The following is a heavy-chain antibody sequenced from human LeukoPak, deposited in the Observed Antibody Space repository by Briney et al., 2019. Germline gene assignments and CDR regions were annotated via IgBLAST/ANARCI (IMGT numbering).Heavy chain of an antibody. CDR2: IYHSGST. J-gene: IGHJ3*02. Sequence: PSETLSLTCAVSGGSISSSNWWSWVRQPPGMGLEWIGEIYHSGSTNYNPSLKSRVTISVDKSKNQFSLKLSSVTAADTAVYYCARDGLTTVTDDAFDIWGQGTMVTVSS. V-gene: IGHV4-4*02. CDR1: GGSISSSNW. D-gene: IGHD4-17*01. CDR3: ARDGLTTVTDDAFDI.